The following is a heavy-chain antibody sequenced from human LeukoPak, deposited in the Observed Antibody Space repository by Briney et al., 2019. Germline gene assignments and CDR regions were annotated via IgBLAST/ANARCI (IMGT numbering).Heavy chain of an antibody. J-gene: IGHJ3*02. CDR3: AKDNYDLGVGNAFDI. Sequence: GSLRLSCAASGFTFSSYAMTWVRQAPGRGLDWVSTSSAGGVSTYYADSVKGRFTISKDNSKNTLYLQMNSLRAEDTAVYYCAKDNYDLGVGNAFDIWGQGTMVTVSS. D-gene: IGHD3-3*01. CDR2: SSAGGVST. V-gene: IGHV3-23*01. CDR1: GFTFSSYA.